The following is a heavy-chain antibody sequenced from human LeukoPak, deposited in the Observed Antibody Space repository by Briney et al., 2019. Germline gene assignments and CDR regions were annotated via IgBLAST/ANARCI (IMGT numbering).Heavy chain of an antibody. V-gene: IGHV4-59*01. J-gene: IGHJ4*02. D-gene: IGHD6-13*01. CDR1: SDSISSYY. CDR2: IHNSGST. Sequence: SETLSLTCTVASDSISSYYWSWIRQPPGKGLEWIGFIHNSGSTNYNPSLKSRLAMSLDTSKNQFSLKLSSVTAADTAVYYCARGSGYSSSEMGFDYWGQGTLVTVSS. CDR3: ARGSGYSSSEMGFDY.